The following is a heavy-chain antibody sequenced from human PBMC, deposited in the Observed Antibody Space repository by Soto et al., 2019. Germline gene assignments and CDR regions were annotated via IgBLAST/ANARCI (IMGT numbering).Heavy chain of an antibody. CDR1: GDSVSINSAV. V-gene: IGHV6-1*01. CDR3: ARQQRSDSFYDGMAV. Sequence: SGDSVSINSAVLNFIRHSPSRGLEWLGRTYYRSKWYNDYAVSVKSRITINPDTSKNQFSLQLNSVTNEDTAVYYCARQQRSDSFYDGMAVWRQGTXAKVSS. CDR2: TYYRSKWYN. J-gene: IGHJ6*02. D-gene: IGHD2-21*01.